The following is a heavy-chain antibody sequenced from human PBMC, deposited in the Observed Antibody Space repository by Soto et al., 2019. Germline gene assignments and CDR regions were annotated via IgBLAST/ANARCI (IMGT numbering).Heavy chain of an antibody. D-gene: IGHD6-6*01. CDR1: SASLSSSTYY. V-gene: IGHV4-39*01. CDR3: ASSSPFHY. CDR2: IYYSGNT. Sequence: SETLFLTCSVSSASLSSSTYYWSWIRQPPGRGPEWIGSIYYSGNTYYKPSLKSRVSISIDTSRNQFSLKLTSVTAADTGVYYCASSSPFHYWGPGILVT. J-gene: IGHJ4*02.